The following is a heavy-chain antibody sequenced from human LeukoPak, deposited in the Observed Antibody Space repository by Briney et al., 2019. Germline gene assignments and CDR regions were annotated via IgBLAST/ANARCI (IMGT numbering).Heavy chain of an antibody. CDR3: AVGGGY. CDR1: GLTFSIYE. D-gene: IGHD3-16*01. Sequence: PGGSLRLSCEASGLTFSIYEMNWVRLAPGKGLEWVSFISSSGDIIHYADSVKGRFTISRDNAKNSLFLQMNSLRADDTAVYYCAVGGGYWGQGTLVTVSS. V-gene: IGHV3-48*03. J-gene: IGHJ4*02. CDR2: ISSSGDII.